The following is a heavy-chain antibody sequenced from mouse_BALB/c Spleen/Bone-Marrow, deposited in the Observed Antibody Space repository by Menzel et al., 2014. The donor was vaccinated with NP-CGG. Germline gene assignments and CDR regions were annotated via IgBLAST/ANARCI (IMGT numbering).Heavy chain of an antibody. J-gene: IGHJ4*01. CDR2: INPGSSTI. CDR3: ARLAVWGAMDY. D-gene: IGHD2-10*02. Sequence: DVKLVESGGGLVQPGGPLNLSCAASGFDFSRYWMSWARQAPGKGQEWIGEINPGSSTINYTPSLKDKFIISRDNAKNTLYLQMSKVRSEDTALYYCARLAVWGAMDYWGQGTSVTVSS. CDR1: GFDFSRYW. V-gene: IGHV4-2*02.